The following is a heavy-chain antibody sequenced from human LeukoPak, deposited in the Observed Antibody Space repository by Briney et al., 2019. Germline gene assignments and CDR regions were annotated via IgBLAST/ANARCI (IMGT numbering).Heavy chain of an antibody. Sequence: SETLSLTCTVSGGSISSYYWSWIRQPAGKGLEWIGYIYYSGSTNYNPSLKSRVTISQDTSKNQFSLKLSSVTAADTAVYYCAKNYDSSGYTTLAYWGRGTLVTVSS. CDR3: AKNYDSSGYTTLAY. J-gene: IGHJ4*02. V-gene: IGHV4-59*01. CDR2: IYYSGST. CDR1: GGSISSYY. D-gene: IGHD3-22*01.